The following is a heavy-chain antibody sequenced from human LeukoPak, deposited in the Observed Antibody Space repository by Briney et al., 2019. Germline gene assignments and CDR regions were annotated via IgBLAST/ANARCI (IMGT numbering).Heavy chain of an antibody. V-gene: IGHV1-18*01. CDR3: ARKWPRSTSCCRDAFDI. CDR1: GYTFTSYG. CDR2: ISAYNGNT. Sequence: ASVKVSCKASGYTFTSYGISWVRQAPGQGLEWMGWISAYNGNTNYAQKFQGRVTMTRDTSISTAYMELSRLRSDDTAVYYCARKWPRSTSCCRDAFDIWGQGTMVTVSS. J-gene: IGHJ3*02. D-gene: IGHD2-2*01.